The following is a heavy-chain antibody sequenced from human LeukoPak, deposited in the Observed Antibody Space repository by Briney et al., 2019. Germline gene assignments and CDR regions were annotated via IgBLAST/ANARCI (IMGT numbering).Heavy chain of an antibody. J-gene: IGHJ6*03. V-gene: IGHV3-49*04. CDR3: TRDPVIRLLESDPHYYYYLDV. Sequence: GGSLRLSCTASGFTFGDYAMSWVRQAPGKGLEWVGIIRSKAHGGTTEYAASVKGRFTISRDDSKTIAYLQMNSLKTEDTAVYYCTRDPVIRLLESDPHYYYYLDVWGKGTTVTVSS. CDR1: GFTFGDYA. CDR2: IRSKAHGGTT. D-gene: IGHD3-3*01.